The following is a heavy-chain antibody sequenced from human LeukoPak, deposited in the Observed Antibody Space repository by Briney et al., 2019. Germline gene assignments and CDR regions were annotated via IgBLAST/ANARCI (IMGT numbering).Heavy chain of an antibody. J-gene: IGHJ3*02. CDR2: INPGGANT. CDR3: ARIRDGYNDAYDI. Sequence: ASVTVSCKASGYTFTNYCIHWVRQAPGQGLEWMGLINPGGANTNYAQNFQGRVTMTRDTATSTVYMELNSLRSEDTAIYYCARIRDGYNDAYDIWGQGTVVTVPS. CDR1: GYTFTNYC. D-gene: IGHD5-24*01. V-gene: IGHV1-46*01.